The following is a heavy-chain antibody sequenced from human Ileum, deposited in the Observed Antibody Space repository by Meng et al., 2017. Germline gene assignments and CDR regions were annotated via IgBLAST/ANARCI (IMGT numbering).Heavy chain of an antibody. J-gene: IGHJ4*02. D-gene: IGHD3-10*01. CDR3: AREGSWFGADY. Sequence: QVQHTQGGAGLLTPSETLPLPCTVYGASLPGYSWTWIRQSPGKGLEWIGEVNHDGGTNYSPSLKSRVIISIDPSKNQFSLKLTAVTATDAAVYYCAREGSWFGADYWGQGTLVTVSS. CDR1: GASLPGYS. V-gene: IGHV4-34*02. CDR2: VNHDGGT.